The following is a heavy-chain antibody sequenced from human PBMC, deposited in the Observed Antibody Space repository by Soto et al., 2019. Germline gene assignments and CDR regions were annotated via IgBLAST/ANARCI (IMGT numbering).Heavy chain of an antibody. J-gene: IGHJ4*02. CDR2: IIPIFGPA. Sequence: QVQLVQSGAEVKKPGSSVKVSCKASGGTVSNSAISWLRQAPGQGLEWMGGIIPIFGPATYSQKFQDRVTIAAEECTGTGDMELSSLTSAETAVDFCGRASSLTTVEYLGQGTLVTVSS. CDR3: GRASSLTTVEY. V-gene: IGHV1-69*01. CDR1: GGTVSNSA. D-gene: IGHD4-17*01.